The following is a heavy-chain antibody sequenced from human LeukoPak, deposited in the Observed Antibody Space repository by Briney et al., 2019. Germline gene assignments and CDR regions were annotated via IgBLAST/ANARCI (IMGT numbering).Heavy chain of an antibody. CDR2: ISYDGSNK. Sequence: GGSLRLSCAASGFTFSSYAMHWVRQAPGKGLEWVAVISYDGSNKYYADSVKGRFTISRDNSKNTLYLQMNSLRAEDTAVYYCARGGIVGATKYYFDYWGQGTLVTVSS. D-gene: IGHD1-26*01. CDR3: ARGGIVGATKYYFDY. V-gene: IGHV3-30-3*01. J-gene: IGHJ4*02. CDR1: GFTFSSYA.